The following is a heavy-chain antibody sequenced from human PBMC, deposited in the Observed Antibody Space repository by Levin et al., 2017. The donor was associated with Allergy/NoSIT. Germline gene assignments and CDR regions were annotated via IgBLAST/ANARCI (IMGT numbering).Heavy chain of an antibody. Sequence: GESLKISCTASGFTFGDYAMSWFRQAPGKGLEWVGFIRSKAYGGTTEYAASVKGRFTISRDDSKSIAYLQMNSLKTEDTAVYYCTRMGIAVAGESLVSDYWGQGTLVTVSS. V-gene: IGHV3-49*03. D-gene: IGHD6-19*01. CDR1: GFTFGDYA. CDR2: IRSKAYGGTT. CDR3: TRMGIAVAGESLVSDY. J-gene: IGHJ4*02.